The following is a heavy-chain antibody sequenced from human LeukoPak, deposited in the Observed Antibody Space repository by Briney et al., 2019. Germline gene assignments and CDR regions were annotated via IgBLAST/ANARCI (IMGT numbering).Heavy chain of an antibody. CDR3: ARTDGPDCISTSCYTDDYYYYYMDV. V-gene: IGHV4-59*02. J-gene: IGHJ6*03. CDR2: IYYTGST. Sequence: SGTLSLTCTVSGGSVSSYYWSWIRQPPGKGPEWIGYIYYTGSTNYNPSLKSRVTISVDTSKNQFSLKLSSVTAADTAVYYCARTDGPDCISTSCYTDDYYYYYMDVWGKGTTVTVSS. CDR1: GGSVSSYY. D-gene: IGHD2-2*02.